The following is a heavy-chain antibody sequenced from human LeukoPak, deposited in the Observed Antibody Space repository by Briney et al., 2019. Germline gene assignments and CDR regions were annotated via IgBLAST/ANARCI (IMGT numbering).Heavy chain of an antibody. J-gene: IGHJ1*01. CDR1: GFTFSSYA. Sequence: GGSLRLSCAASGFTFSSYAMSWVRQAPGKGLEWVANIKGDESEEYHADSAMGRFTISRDNAKNSLYLQMNSLRAEDTAVYYCAAYGYSYALNLWGQGTLVTVSS. CDR2: IKGDESEE. D-gene: IGHD2-2*03. V-gene: IGHV3-7*01. CDR3: AAYGYSYALNL.